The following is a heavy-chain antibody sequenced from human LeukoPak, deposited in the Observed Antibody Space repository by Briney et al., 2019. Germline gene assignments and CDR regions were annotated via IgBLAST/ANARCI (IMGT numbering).Heavy chain of an antibody. CDR3: ARDPAADVVVVAATPINNDY. J-gene: IGHJ4*02. CDR2: IYPNSGGT. Sequence: ASVKVSCKASGYTFTGYYMHWVRQAPGQGLEWMGWIYPNSGGTNYAQKFQGRVTMTRDTSISTAYMELSSLRSDDTGVYYCARDPAADVVVVAATPINNDYWGQGTLVTVSS. D-gene: IGHD2-15*01. CDR1: GYTFTGYY. V-gene: IGHV1-2*02.